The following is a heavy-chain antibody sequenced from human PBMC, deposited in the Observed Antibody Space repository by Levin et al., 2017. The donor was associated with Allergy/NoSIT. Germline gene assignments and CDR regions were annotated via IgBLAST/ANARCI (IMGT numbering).Heavy chain of an antibody. CDR3: ARGPRWGGSYSRKKPNWFDP. CDR2: INHSGST. D-gene: IGHD6-13*01. Sequence: SQTLSLTCAVYGGSFSGYYWSWIRQPPGKGLEWIGEINHSGSTNYNPSLKSRVTISVDTSKNQFSLKLSSVTAADTAVYYCARGPRWGGSYSRKKPNWFDPWGQGTLVTVSS. CDR1: GGSFSGYY. J-gene: IGHJ5*02. V-gene: IGHV4-34*01.